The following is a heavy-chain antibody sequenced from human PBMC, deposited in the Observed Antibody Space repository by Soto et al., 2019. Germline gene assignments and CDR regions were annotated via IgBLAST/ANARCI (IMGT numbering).Heavy chain of an antibody. CDR1: GGSFSGYY. CDR2: INHSGST. V-gene: IGHV4-34*01. Sequence: SETLSLTCAVYGGSFSGYYWSWIRQPPGKGLEWIGEINHSGSTNYNPSLKSRVTISVDTSKNQFSLKLSSVTAADTAVYYCARDSRVCGGDCYSDYYYGMDVWGQGTTVT. D-gene: IGHD2-21*02. CDR3: ARDSRVCGGDCYSDYYYGMDV. J-gene: IGHJ6*02.